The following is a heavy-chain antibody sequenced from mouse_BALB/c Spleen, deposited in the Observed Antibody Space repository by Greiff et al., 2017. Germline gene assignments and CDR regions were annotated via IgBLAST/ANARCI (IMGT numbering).Heavy chain of an antibody. V-gene: IGHV1-14*01. D-gene: IGHD2-14*01. CDR1: GYTFTSYV. CDR2: INPYNDGT. J-gene: IGHJ2*01. CDR3: ARYGDYRYDGRYYLDY. Sequence: EVQLQQSGPELVKPGASVKMSCKASGYTFTSYVMHWVKQKPGQGLEWIGYINPYNDGTKYNEKFKGKATLTSDKSSSTAYMELSSLTSEDSAVYYCARYGDYRYDGRYYLDYWGQGTTLTVSS.